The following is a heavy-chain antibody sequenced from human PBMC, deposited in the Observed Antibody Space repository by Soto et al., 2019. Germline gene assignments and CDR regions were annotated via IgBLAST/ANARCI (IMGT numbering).Heavy chain of an antibody. CDR1: GFTFDDFA. V-gene: IGHV3-9*01. CDR3: AKAPRLVPHWFDP. Sequence: EVQLVESGGGLVQPGRSLRLSCAASGFTFDDFALHWVRRAPGKGLEWVSGVDWNRGNAAYANSVKGRFTVSRDSAKNTLYLDLSSVRQADTALYYCAKAPRLVPHWFDPWGQGTLVTVSS. D-gene: IGHD6-19*01. J-gene: IGHJ5*02. CDR2: VDWNRGNA.